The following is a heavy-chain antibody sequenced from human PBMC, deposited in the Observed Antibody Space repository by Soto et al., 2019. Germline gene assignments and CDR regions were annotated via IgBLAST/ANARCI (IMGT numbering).Heavy chain of an antibody. CDR3: ARDHAYCSGGSCYSSNMDV. D-gene: IGHD2-15*01. Sequence: PSETLSLTCAVSSGSISSSNWWSWVRQPPGKGLGWIGEIYHSGSTNYNPSLKSRVTISVDKSKNQFSLKLSSVTAADTAVYYCARDHAYCSGGSCYSSNMDVWGKGTTVTVS. V-gene: IGHV4-4*02. CDR2: IYHSGST. CDR1: SGSISSSNW. J-gene: IGHJ6*04.